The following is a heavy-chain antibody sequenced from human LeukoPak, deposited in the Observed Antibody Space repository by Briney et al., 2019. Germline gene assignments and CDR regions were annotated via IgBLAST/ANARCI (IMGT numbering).Heavy chain of an antibody. Sequence: GGSLRLSCAASGFTFSTYAMSWVRQTPGKGLEWDSDIRGSGGSTNYADSVKGRFTISRDNSKNTLYLQMDSLRVEDTAEYYCAKGRSSWFSGSFDSWGRGTLVTVSS. CDR3: AKGRSSWFSGSFDS. CDR1: GFTFSTYA. J-gene: IGHJ4*02. CDR2: IRGSGGST. D-gene: IGHD6-19*01. V-gene: IGHV3-23*01.